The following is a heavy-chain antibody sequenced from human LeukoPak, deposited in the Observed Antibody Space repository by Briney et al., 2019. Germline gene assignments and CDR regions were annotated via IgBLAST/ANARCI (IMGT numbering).Heavy chain of an antibody. V-gene: IGHV3-21*01. D-gene: IGHD3-22*01. Sequence: GGSLRLSCAASGFTFSSYSMNWVRQAPGKGLEWVSSISSSSSYIYYADSVKGRFTISRDNAKNSLYLQMNSLRAEDTAVYYCARDVTYYYDSSGYLEIGYYFDYWGQGTQVTVSS. J-gene: IGHJ4*02. CDR2: ISSSSSYI. CDR1: GFTFSSYS. CDR3: ARDVTYYYDSSGYLEIGYYFDY.